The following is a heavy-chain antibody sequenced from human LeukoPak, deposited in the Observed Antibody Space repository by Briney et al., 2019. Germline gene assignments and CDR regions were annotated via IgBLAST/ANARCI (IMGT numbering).Heavy chain of an antibody. CDR2: IHYSGST. CDR1: GDSIRSVDYY. Sequence: SETLSLTCTVSGDSIRSVDYYWSWIRQPPGKGLEWIGYIHYSGSTSYIPSLESRVTISLDTSKNQYSLKLSSVTAADTAVYYCARGTYYYDSSGYYYEYYYFDYWGQGTLVTVSS. CDR3: ARGTYYYDSSGYYYEYYYFDY. V-gene: IGHV4-30-4*02. D-gene: IGHD3-22*01. J-gene: IGHJ4*02.